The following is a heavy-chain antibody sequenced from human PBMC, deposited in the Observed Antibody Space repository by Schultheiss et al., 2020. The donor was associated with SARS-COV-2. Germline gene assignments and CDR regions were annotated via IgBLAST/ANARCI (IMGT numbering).Heavy chain of an antibody. V-gene: IGHV3-23*01. D-gene: IGHD3-3*01. CDR2: ISGSGGST. CDR3: AKTSGYTIFGVVLDY. J-gene: IGHJ4*02. CDR1: GFTFSSYW. Sequence: GGSLRLSCAASGFTFSSYWMSWVRQAPGKGLEWVSAISGSGGSTYYADSVKGRFTISRDNSKNTLYLQMNSLRAEDTAVYYCAKTSGYTIFGVVLDYWGQGTLVTVSS.